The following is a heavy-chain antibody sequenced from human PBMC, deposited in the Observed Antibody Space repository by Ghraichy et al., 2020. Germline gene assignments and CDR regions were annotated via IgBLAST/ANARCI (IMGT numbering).Heavy chain of an antibody. D-gene: IGHD3-22*01. Sequence: SQTLSLTCAVYGGSFSGYYWSWIRQPPGKGLEWIGEINHSGSTNYNPSLKSRVTISVDTSKNQFSLKLSSVTAADTAVYYWARGPTWSGYYDSSGYYYGYWGQGTLVTVSS. CDR2: INHSGST. V-gene: IGHV4-34*01. CDR3: ARGPTWSGYYDSSGYYYGY. J-gene: IGHJ4*02. CDR1: GGSFSGYY.